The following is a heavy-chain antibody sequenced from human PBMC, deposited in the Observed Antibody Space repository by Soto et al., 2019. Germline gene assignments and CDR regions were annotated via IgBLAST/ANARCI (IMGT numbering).Heavy chain of an antibody. CDR2: IPYDGSYK. CDR1: GFTFSDDA. J-gene: IGHJ6*02. CDR3: ARDVGTQLDLRSTSGMDV. Sequence: QVQLVESGGGVVQPGRSLRLSCVASGFTFSDDAMHWVRQAPGKGLEWVAVIPYDGSYKNYADSVRGRFTISRDNSKNTLYRQMTSLRADDTAVYYCARDVGTQLDLRSTSGMDVWGQGTTVNVSS. D-gene: IGHD3-3*01. V-gene: IGHV3-30*04.